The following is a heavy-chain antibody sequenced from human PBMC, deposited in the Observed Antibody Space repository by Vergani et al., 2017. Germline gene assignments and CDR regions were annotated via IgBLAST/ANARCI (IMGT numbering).Heavy chain of an antibody. CDR2: ISGSGGST. D-gene: IGHD3-3*01. V-gene: IGHV3-23*01. CDR3: ANNVRFLDGLLPGSN. Sequence: EVQLLESGGGLVQPGGSLRLSCAASGFTFSSYAMSWVRQAPGKGLEWVSAISGSGGSTYYADSVKGRFTISRDNSKNTLYLQMNSLRAEDTAVYYCANNVRFLDGLLPGSNWGQGTLVTVSS. J-gene: IGHJ4*02. CDR1: GFTFSSYA.